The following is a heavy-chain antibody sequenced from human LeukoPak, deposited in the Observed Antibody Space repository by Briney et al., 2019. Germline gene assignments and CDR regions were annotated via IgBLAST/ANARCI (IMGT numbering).Heavy chain of an antibody. CDR2: IFSSGST. Sequence: SETLSLTCSVSGGSLSPCYWSWIRQPPGKGLEWIRYIFSSGSTNYNPSLKSRVTISVDTSRNQFSLKLSSVTAADTAVYYCARRQIYFDYWGQGTLVTVSS. CDR3: ARRQIYFDY. V-gene: IGHV4-4*09. J-gene: IGHJ4*02. CDR1: GGSLSPCY.